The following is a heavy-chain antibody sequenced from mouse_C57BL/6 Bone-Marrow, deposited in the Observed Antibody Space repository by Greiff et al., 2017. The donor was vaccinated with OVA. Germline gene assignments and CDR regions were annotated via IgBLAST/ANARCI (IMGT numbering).Heavy chain of an antibody. D-gene: IGHD2-1*01. CDR2: IYPGSGST. Sequence: VQLQQPGAELVKPGASVKMSCKASGYTFTSYWITWVKQRPGHGLEWIGDIYPGSGSTHYNEQFKSKATLTVDTSSSTASKQLSSLSSEDAAVYYCARRDDGNLEYWGQGTSVTVSS. V-gene: IGHV1-55*01. J-gene: IGHJ4*01. CDR1: GYTFTSYW. CDR3: ARRDDGNLEY.